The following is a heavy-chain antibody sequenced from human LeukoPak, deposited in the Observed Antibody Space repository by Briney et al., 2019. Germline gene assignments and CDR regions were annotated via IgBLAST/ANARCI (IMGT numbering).Heavy chain of an antibody. J-gene: IGHJ5*02. CDR2: INSNSGGT. Sequence: ASVKVSCKASGYTFTGYYMHWVRERPGPRVGRMGWINSNSGGTNYAQKFQGRVTMTRDTSISTAYMELSRLRSDDTAMYYCARDKLGLGELSLYDQWGQGTLVTVFS. CDR1: GYTFTGYY. D-gene: IGHD3-16*02. V-gene: IGHV1-2*02. CDR3: ARDKLGLGELSLYDQ.